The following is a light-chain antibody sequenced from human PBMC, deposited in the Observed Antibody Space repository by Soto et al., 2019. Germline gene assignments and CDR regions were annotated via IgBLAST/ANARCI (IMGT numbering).Light chain of an antibody. V-gene: IGLV2-18*01. J-gene: IGLJ1*01. CDR3: SLYTSENAYV. Sequence: QSVLTQPPSVSGCPGQSVTISCTGTSTDFVSYNRVSWYQQPPGTAPKLMIYEVSKRPSGVPDRFSGSKSGNTASLTISGLQAADEADYYCSLYTSENAYVFGTGTKAPS. CDR1: STDFVSYNR. CDR2: EVS.